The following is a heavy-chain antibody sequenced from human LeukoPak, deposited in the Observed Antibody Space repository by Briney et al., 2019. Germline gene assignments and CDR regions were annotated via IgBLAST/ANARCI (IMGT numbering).Heavy chain of an antibody. CDR1: GFTFDDYA. CDR3: ARENPNFGNSYYYDSRQAFDY. J-gene: IGHJ4*02. D-gene: IGHD3-22*01. CDR2: ISWNSGSI. Sequence: GGSLRLSCAASGFTFDDYAMHWVRQAPGKGLEWVSGISWNSGSIGYADSVKGRFTISRDNAKNSLYLQMNSLRAEDTAVYYCARENPNFGNSYYYDSRQAFDYWGQGTLVTVSS. V-gene: IGHV3-9*01.